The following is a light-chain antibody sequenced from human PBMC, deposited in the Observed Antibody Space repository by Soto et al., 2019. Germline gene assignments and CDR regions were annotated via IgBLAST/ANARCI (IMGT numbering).Light chain of an antibody. V-gene: IGKV3-11*01. CDR2: DTS. J-gene: IGKJ1*01. CDR3: QQRSDWPPT. CDR1: QTVGSS. Sequence: EIVLTQSPATLSLSPGERATLSCRASQTVGSSLAWFRQTPGQAPRPLIYDTSIRATGIPARFSGSGSGTDFTLTISCLEAEDFAVYYCQQRSDWPPTFGQGTKVEIK.